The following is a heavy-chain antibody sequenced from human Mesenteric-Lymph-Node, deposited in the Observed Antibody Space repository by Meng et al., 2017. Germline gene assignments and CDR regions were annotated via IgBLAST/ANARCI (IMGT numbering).Heavy chain of an antibody. Sequence: SETLSFTCTVPGYSISSGHYWGWIRQPPGNGLEWIGIIYHSGSPDYNPSLKTRVTISVDTSKNQFSLKLRSVTAADTAVYYCPKGMAAATNCFDPWGQGTLVTVSS. CDR3: PKGMAAATNCFDP. CDR1: GYSISSGHY. CDR2: IYHSGSP. D-gene: IGHD6-13*01. V-gene: IGHV4-38-2*02. J-gene: IGHJ5*02.